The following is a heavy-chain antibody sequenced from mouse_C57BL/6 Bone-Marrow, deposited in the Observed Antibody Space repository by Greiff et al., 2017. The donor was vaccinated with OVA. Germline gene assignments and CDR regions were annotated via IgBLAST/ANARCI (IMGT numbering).Heavy chain of an antibody. V-gene: IGHV14-2*01. CDR1: GFNIKDYY. Sequence: EVQRVESGAELVKPGASVKLSCTASGFNIKDYYMHWVKQRTEQGLEWIGRIDPEDGETKYAPKFQGQATITADTSSNTAYLQLSSLTSEDTAVYYCARGMTTVVAPGAMDYWGQGTSVTVSS. CDR2: IDPEDGET. D-gene: IGHD1-1*01. J-gene: IGHJ4*01. CDR3: ARGMTTVVAPGAMDY.